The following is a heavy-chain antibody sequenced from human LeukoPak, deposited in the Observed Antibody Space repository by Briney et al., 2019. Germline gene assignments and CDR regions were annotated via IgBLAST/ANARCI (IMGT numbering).Heavy chain of an antibody. CDR3: ARDAKSYYDSRGYT. Sequence: GGSLRLSCAASGFTFSSYTMNWVRQAPGKGLEWVSSIYYADSVKGRFTISRHNAKNSLFLQLNSLRAEDTAVYYCARDAKSYYDSRGYTWGQGTLVTVSS. J-gene: IGHJ5*02. CDR1: GFTFSSYT. CDR2: I. V-gene: IGHV3-21*01. D-gene: IGHD3-22*01.